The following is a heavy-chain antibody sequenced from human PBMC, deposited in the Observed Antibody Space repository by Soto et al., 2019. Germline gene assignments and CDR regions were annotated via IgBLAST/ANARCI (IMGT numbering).Heavy chain of an antibody. V-gene: IGHV1-69*13. CDR2: IIPIFCTA. Sequence: SLKVSCNSSVGTFSSYAISWVLQSPGQGLECMGGIIPIFCTANYAQKFQDRVTITADESTSTADMELSSRSFVESALYYWARDYGDPHGYYFAGWGQGT. J-gene: IGHJ4*02. D-gene: IGHD4-17*01. CDR3: ARDYGDPHGYYFAG. CDR1: VGTFSSYA.